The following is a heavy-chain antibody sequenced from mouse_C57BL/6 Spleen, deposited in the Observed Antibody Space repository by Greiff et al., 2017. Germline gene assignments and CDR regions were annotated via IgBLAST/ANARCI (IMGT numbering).Heavy chain of an antibody. Sequence: EVQLVESGGDLVKPGGSLKLSCAASGFTFSSYGMSWVRQTPDKRLEWVATISSGGSYTYYPDSVKGRFTISRDNAKNTLYLQMSSLKSEDTAMYYCARDYYGSSPYWYFDVWGTGTTVTVSS. CDR3: ARDYYGSSPYWYFDV. V-gene: IGHV5-6*01. CDR2: ISSGGSYT. D-gene: IGHD1-1*01. CDR1: GFTFSSYG. J-gene: IGHJ1*03.